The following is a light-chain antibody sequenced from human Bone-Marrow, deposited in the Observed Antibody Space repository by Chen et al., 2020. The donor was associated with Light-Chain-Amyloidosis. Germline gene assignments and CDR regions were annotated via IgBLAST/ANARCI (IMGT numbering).Light chain of an antibody. CDR3: QVWDSSSDHPVV. Sequence: SSVLTQPPSVSVAPGQTARITCGGNNIGSKSVHWYQQKPGQAPVLVVYDDSDRPSGIPERFSGTNAGKTATLTRSRVEGGEEADYYCQVWDSSSDHPVVFGGGTKLTVL. CDR1: NIGSKS. V-gene: IGLV3-21*02. CDR2: DDS. J-gene: IGLJ2*01.